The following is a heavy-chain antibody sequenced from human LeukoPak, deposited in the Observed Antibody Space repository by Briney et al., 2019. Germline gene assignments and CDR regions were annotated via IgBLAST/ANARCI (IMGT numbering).Heavy chain of an antibody. J-gene: IGHJ4*02. V-gene: IGHV3-73*01. CDR3: AREGYSSGWYNYYFDY. CDR1: GFTFSGSD. Sequence: GGSLRLSCAASGFTFSGSDIHWVRQASGKGLEWVGHIRSKTNNYATADAASVKGRFTFSRDDSKNTAYIQMNSLKTEDTAVYYCAREGYSSGWYNYYFDYWGQGTLVTVSS. D-gene: IGHD6-19*01. CDR2: IRSKTNNYAT.